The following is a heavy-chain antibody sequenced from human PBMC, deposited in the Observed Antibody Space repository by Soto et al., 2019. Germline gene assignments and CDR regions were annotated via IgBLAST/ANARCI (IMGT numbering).Heavy chain of an antibody. CDR3: VRVRYSDNWHGLIDF. CDR2: IYHSGST. D-gene: IGHD4-4*01. CDR1: VGSISSGAFS. V-gene: IGHV4-30-2*01. Sequence: PSETLSLTCTVSVGSISSGAFSWSWIRHPPGRGLEWIGYIYHSGSTYYIPSLRSRVAISMDRAKNQFSLHLSSVTAEDTAVYFCVRVRYSDNWHGLIDFWGLGTLVTVS. J-gene: IGHJ4*02.